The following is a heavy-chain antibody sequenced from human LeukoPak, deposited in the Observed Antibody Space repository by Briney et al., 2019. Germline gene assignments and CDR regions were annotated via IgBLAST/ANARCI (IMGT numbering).Heavy chain of an antibody. V-gene: IGHV4-34*01. J-gene: IGHJ4*02. CDR1: GVSFSGYY. Sequence: TPSETLSLTCAVYGVSFSGYYWSWIRQPPGKGLEWIGSMYYSGSTLYNPSLKSRVTISVATSKNQFSLKLTSVTAADTAVYYCARHGHHGDHDYWGQGTLVTVSS. D-gene: IGHD2-21*02. CDR3: ARHGHHGDHDY. CDR2: MYYSGST.